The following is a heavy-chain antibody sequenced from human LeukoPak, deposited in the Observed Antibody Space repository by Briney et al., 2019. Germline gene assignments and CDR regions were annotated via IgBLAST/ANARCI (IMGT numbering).Heavy chain of an antibody. CDR1: GGSISSYY. Sequence: SETLSLTCTVSGGSISSYYWSWIRQPPGKGLEWIGYIYTSGSTNYNPSLKSRVTISVDTSKNQFSLKLSSVTAADTAVYYCARHQLTVTTVFWFDPWGQGTLVTVSS. V-gene: IGHV4-4*09. CDR3: ARHQLTVTTVFWFDP. CDR2: IYTSGST. J-gene: IGHJ5*02. D-gene: IGHD4-17*01.